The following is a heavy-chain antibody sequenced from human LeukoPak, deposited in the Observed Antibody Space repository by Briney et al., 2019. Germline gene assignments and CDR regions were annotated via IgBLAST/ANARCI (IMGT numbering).Heavy chain of an antibody. CDR3: ALPGIAAASTDY. Sequence: GGSLRLSCAASGSTLSRNGMHWVSHATATGLARVTFIRYDGSDKYYADSVKGRCTISIDNAKNSLYLQMNSPRAEDTGVYYCALPGIAAASTDYWGQGTLVTVSS. CDR1: GSTLSRNG. CDR2: IRYDGSDK. D-gene: IGHD6-13*01. J-gene: IGHJ4*02. V-gene: IGHV3-30*02.